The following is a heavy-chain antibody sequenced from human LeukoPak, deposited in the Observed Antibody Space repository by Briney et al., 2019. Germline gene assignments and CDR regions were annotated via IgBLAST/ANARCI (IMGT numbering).Heavy chain of an antibody. Sequence: SETLSLTCTVSGGSISSSSYYWGWIRQPPGKGLEWIGSIYYSGSTYYNPSLKSRVTISVDTSKNQFSLKLSSVTAADTAEYYCARKYSYGTQYNWFDPWGQGTLVTVSS. CDR3: ARKYSYGTQYNWFDP. D-gene: IGHD5-18*01. CDR1: GGSISSSSYY. V-gene: IGHV4-39*01. J-gene: IGHJ5*02. CDR2: IYYSGST.